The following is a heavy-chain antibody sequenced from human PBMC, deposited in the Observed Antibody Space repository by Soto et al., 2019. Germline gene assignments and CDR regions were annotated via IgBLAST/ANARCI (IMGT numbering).Heavy chain of an antibody. J-gene: IGHJ5*02. V-gene: IGHV4-39*01. CDR2: LYYTGTT. CDR1: GGSIGSSSYY. Sequence: SETLSLTCSLSGGSIGSSSYYFGWIRQPPGKGLEWIGSLYYTGTTYYNSSLKSRVTISADKSQNQFSLRLSSVTAADTAVYYCGAYCSRTSCYDCFDPWGQGTLVTVSS. D-gene: IGHD2-2*01. CDR3: GAYCSRTSCYDCFDP.